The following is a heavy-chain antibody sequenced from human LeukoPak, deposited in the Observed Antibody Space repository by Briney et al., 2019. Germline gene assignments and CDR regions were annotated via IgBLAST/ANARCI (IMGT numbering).Heavy chain of an antibody. CDR2: MNPKSGNT. D-gene: IGHD3-22*01. V-gene: IGHV1-8*03. CDR1: GYTFTSYD. Sequence: ASVTVSCKASGYTFTSYDINWVRQATGQGLEWMGWMNPKSGNTDNAQKFQGRVTITRHTSINTAYMELSSLRSEDTAVYYCARGYYYDSSGYYFVAFDYWGQGTLVTVS. J-gene: IGHJ4*02. CDR3: ARGYYYDSSGYYFVAFDY.